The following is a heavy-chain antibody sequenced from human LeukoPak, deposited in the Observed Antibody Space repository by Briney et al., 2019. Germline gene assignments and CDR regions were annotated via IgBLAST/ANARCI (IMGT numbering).Heavy chain of an antibody. CDR3: ATHYDILTGYYDYYYYGMDV. V-gene: IGHV3-23*01. J-gene: IGHJ6*02. D-gene: IGHD3-9*01. CDR2: ISGSGGST. CDR1: GFTFSSYA. Sequence: GGSLRLSCAASGFTFSSYAMSWVRQAPGKGLEWVSAISGSGGSTYYADSVRGRFTISRDNSKNTLYLQMNSLRAEDTAVYYCATHYDILTGYYDYYYYGMDVWGQGTTVTVSS.